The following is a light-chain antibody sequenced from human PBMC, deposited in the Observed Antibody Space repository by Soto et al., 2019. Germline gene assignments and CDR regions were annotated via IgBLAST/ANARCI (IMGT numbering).Light chain of an antibody. V-gene: IGKV1-39*01. J-gene: IGKJ3*01. CDR1: QSISGY. CDR3: QQTYSTPFA. CDR2: AAS. Sequence: DIQMTQSPSSLSASVGDRVTITCRASQSISGYLNWYQHKPGKAPDLLIYAASSLQSGVPTRFSGSASGTDFTLTISSXQPEDSATYYCQQTYSTPFAFGPGTKVDIK.